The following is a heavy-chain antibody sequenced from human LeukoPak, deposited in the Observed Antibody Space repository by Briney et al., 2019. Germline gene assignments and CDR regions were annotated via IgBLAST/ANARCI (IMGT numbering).Heavy chain of an antibody. D-gene: IGHD2-15*01. Sequence: SETLSLTCTVSGGSISSYYWSWIRQPPGKGLEWIGYIYYSGSTNYNPSLKSRVTISADTSKNQFSLKLSSVTAADTAVYYCARTEYCSGGSCSEGAFDIWGQGTMVTVSS. V-gene: IGHV4-59*08. CDR3: ARTEYCSGGSCSEGAFDI. J-gene: IGHJ3*02. CDR1: GGSISSYY. CDR2: IYYSGST.